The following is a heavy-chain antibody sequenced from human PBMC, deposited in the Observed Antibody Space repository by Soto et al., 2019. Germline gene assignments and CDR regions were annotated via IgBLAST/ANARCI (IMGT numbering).Heavy chain of an antibody. J-gene: IGHJ5*02. Sequence: GGSLRLSCAASGFTFSSYGMHWVRQAPGKGLEWVAVISYDGSNKYYADSVKGRFTISRDNSKNTLYLQMNSLRAEDTAVYYCAKDGEPDIVLMVYASWGQGTLVTVSS. CDR3: AKDGEPDIVLMVYAS. V-gene: IGHV3-30*18. D-gene: IGHD2-8*01. CDR2: ISYDGSNK. CDR1: GFTFSSYG.